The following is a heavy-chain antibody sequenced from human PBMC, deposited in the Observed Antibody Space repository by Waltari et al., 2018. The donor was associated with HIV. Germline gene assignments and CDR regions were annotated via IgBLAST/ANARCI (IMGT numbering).Heavy chain of an antibody. J-gene: IGHJ5*02. V-gene: IGHV4-34*01. CDR1: GGSFSGYF. D-gene: IGHD3-10*01. CDR2: INHSGTT. Sequence: QVQLQQWGAGLLKPSETLSLTCDIYGGSFSGYFWTWVRQSPGKGLGWIGEINHSGTTNYNPSLKSRVSLSADTSKKQFSLNLTSVTAADTAVYYCARVWAAPYYFGTDPWGQGTQVTVSS. CDR3: ARVWAAPYYFGTDP.